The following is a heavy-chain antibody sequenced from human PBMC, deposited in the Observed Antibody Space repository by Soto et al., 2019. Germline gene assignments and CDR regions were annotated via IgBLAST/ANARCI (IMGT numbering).Heavy chain of an antibody. J-gene: IGHJ4*02. CDR2: IDGSGTTK. CDR1: GFTFNDFE. V-gene: IGHV3-48*03. D-gene: IGHD3-10*01. Sequence: EVQLLESGGGLVQPGGSLRLSCGVSGFTFNDFEMNWVRQAPGKGLEWLAYIDGSGTTKKYADSVRGRFTISRDNPTNSLFLQMSSLSAAVTAIYYCARGFGRFNYWGQGTLVSVSS. CDR3: ARGFGRFNY.